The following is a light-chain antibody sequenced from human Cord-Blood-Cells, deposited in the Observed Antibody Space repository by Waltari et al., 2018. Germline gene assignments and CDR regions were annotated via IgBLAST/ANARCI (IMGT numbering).Light chain of an antibody. J-gene: IGKJ2*01. CDR2: AAS. CDR3: QQSYSTPYT. Sequence: DIQMTQSPSSLSASVGDRVTITCRASQSISSYLNWYQQKQGKAPKLLIYAASSLQSGVQSRFSGSGSGTDFTLAISSLQPEDFATYYCQQSYSTPYTFGQGTKLEIK. CDR1: QSISSY. V-gene: IGKV1-39*01.